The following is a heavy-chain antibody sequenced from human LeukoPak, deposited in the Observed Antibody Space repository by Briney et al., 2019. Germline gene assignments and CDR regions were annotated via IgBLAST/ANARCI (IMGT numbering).Heavy chain of an antibody. D-gene: IGHD5-24*01. V-gene: IGHV1-3*01. CDR3: AMSVEMPPTPSFDY. CDR2: VSAANNP. Sequence: ASVKVSCKTSGYIFTPHHIHWMCQAPGQGLELLGWVSAANNPEYSQKFQGRVVITRDASATTSYLELNSLRSEDTAVYYCAMSVEMPPTPSFDYWGQGTLVTVSS. CDR1: GYIFTPHH. J-gene: IGHJ4*02.